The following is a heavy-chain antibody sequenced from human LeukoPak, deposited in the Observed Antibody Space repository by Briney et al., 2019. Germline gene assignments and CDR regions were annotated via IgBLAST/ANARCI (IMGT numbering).Heavy chain of an antibody. CDR3: ARGGWLLGPDY. CDR2: INHSGST. D-gene: IGHD5-12*01. Sequence: SETLSLTCAVYGGSFSGYYWSWIRQPPGKGLEWIGEINHSGSTTYKPSLKSRVTISVDTSKNQFSLKLSSVTAADTPVYYCARGGWLLGPDYWGQGTLVTVSS. V-gene: IGHV4-34*01. CDR1: GGSFSGYY. J-gene: IGHJ4*02.